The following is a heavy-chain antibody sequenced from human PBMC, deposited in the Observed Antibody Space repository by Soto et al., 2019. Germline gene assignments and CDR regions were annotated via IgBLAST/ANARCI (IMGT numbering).Heavy chain of an antibody. CDR1: GGSISSGDYY. J-gene: IGHJ4*02. D-gene: IGHD3-22*01. Sequence: TLSLTCTVSGGSISSGDYYWSWIRQPPGKGLEWIGYIYYSGSTYYNPSLKSRVTISVDTSKNQFSLKLSSVTAADTAVYYCARGAPMYYYDSSGYVDYWGQGTLVTVSP. CDR3: ARGAPMYYYDSSGYVDY. CDR2: IYYSGST. V-gene: IGHV4-30-4*01.